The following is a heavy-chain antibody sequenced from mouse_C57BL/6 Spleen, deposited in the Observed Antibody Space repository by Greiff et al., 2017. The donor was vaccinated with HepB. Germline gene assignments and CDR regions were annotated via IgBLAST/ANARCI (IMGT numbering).Heavy chain of an antibody. Sequence: VQLQQSGPELVKPGASVKISCKASGYAFSSSWMNWVKQRPGKGLEWIGRIYPGDGDTNYNGKFKGKATLTADKSSSTAYMQLSSLTSEDSAVYFCARRGVGSSSWFAYWGQGTLVTVSA. D-gene: IGHD1-1*01. V-gene: IGHV1-82*01. CDR1: GYAFSSSW. J-gene: IGHJ3*01. CDR2: IYPGDGDT. CDR3: ARRGVGSSSWFAY.